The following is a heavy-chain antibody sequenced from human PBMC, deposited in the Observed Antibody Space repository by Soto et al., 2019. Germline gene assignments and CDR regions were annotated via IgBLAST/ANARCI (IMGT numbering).Heavy chain of an antibody. CDR2: IWYDGSNK. Sequence: QVQLVESGGGVVQPGRSLRLSCAASGFTFSSYGMHWVRQAPGKGLEWVAVIWYDGSNKYYADSVKGRFTISRDNSKNTLYLQMNSLRAEDTAVYYCARRKYDFWSGVNNWFDPWGQGTLVTVSS. CDR3: ARRKYDFWSGVNNWFDP. D-gene: IGHD3-3*01. CDR1: GFTFSSYG. V-gene: IGHV3-33*01. J-gene: IGHJ5*02.